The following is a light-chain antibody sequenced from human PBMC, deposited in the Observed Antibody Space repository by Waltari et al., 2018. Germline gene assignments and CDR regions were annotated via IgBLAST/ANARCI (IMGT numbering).Light chain of an antibody. Sequence: EVVLTQSPGTLSLSPGERATLSCRASQSIGRYLVWYQQRPGQAPRLLISAASTRATGIPDRFSCSGSGTDFTPTISRLEPENFAVYYCQNHERLPATFGQGTKVEIK. CDR1: QSIGRY. CDR2: AAS. V-gene: IGKV3-20*01. CDR3: QNHERLPAT. J-gene: IGKJ1*01.